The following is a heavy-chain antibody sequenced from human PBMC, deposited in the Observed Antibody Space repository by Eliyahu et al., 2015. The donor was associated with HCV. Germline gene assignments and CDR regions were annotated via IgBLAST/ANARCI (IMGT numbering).Heavy chain of an antibody. V-gene: IGHV3-33*01. CDR3: ARESIAAAGQIRTNAFDI. CDR2: IWYDGSNK. Sequence: QVQLVESGGGVVQPGRSLRLSCAASGFTFSSYGMHWVRQAPGKGLEWVAVIWYDGSNKYYADSVKGRFTISRDNSKNTLYLQMNSLRAEDTAVYYCARESIAAAGQIRTNAFDIWGQGTMVTVSS. D-gene: IGHD6-13*01. CDR1: GFTFSSYG. J-gene: IGHJ3*02.